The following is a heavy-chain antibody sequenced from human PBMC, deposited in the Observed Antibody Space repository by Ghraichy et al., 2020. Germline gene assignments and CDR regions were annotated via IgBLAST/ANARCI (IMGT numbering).Heavy chain of an antibody. D-gene: IGHD2-15*01. CDR1: GGYFSNYY. V-gene: IGHV4-34*01. CDR2: INHSGST. J-gene: IGHJ4*02. CDR3: ARLTEVVLFDY. Sequence: SETLSLTCAVYGGYFSNYYWSWHRQPTERVLEWIGEINHSGSTNYHPSLKSRVTISVGTSKNQFSLKLSSVTAADTAVYFCARLTEVVLFDYWGQGTLVTVSS.